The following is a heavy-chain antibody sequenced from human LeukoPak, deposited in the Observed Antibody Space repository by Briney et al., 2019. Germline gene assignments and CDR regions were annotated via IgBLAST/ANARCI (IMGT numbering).Heavy chain of an antibody. CDR3: APQQAYSPYNWFDP. D-gene: IGHD5-12*01. Sequence: GGSLRLSCVGSRFTISKYWMHWVSQAPGTGLVWVSRIHPDGSITTYADFVKGRFTISRDNAENTLYLQMNSLRAEDTGVYYCAPQQAYSPYNWFDPWGQGTLVTVSS. V-gene: IGHV3-74*03. CDR1: RFTISKYW. J-gene: IGHJ5*02. CDR2: IHPDGSIT.